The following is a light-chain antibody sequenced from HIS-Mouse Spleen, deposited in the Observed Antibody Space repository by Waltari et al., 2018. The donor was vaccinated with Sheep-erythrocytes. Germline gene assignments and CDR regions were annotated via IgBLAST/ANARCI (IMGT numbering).Light chain of an antibody. CDR1: QSISSW. J-gene: IGKJ2*01. V-gene: IGKV1-5*03. Sequence: DIQMNQSPSTLSASVGDRVTITCRASQSISSWLAWYQQKPGKAPKLLIYKASSLESGVPSRFSGSGSGTEFTLTISSLQPDDFATYYCQQYNSYSPVYTFGQGTKLEIK. CDR3: QQYNSYSPVYT. CDR2: KAS.